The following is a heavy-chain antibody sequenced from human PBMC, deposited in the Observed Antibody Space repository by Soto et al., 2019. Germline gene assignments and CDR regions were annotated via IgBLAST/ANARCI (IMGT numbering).Heavy chain of an antibody. D-gene: IGHD3-10*01. CDR3: ARDSGMIRGNYGMDV. J-gene: IGHJ6*02. Sequence: EVQLVESGGGLIQPGGSLRLSCAASGFIVRSNYKTWVRQAPGKGLEWVSVIYSSGNIYYPDSVKGRFTTSRDNSQNTFFLQMNSLRAEDTAVYYCARDSGMIRGNYGMDVWGQGTTVIVSS. CDR1: GFIVRSNY. CDR2: IYSSGNI. V-gene: IGHV3-53*01.